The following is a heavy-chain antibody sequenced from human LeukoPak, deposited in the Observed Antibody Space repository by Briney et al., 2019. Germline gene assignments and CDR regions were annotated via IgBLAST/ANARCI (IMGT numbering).Heavy chain of an antibody. J-gene: IGHJ4*02. D-gene: IGHD3-22*01. Sequence: VASVKVSCKASGCTFSSYAISWVRHAPGQGLEWMGGIIPIFGTANYAQKFQGRVTITTDESTSTAYMELSSLRSEDTAVYYCARGSAFYDSSGYLSYYFDYWGQGTLVTVSS. CDR1: GCTFSSYA. CDR3: ARGSAFYDSSGYLSYYFDY. V-gene: IGHV1-69*05. CDR2: IIPIFGTA.